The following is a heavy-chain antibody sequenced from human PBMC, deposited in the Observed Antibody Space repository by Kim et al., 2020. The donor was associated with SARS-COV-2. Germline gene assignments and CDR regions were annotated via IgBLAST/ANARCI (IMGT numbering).Heavy chain of an antibody. CDR2: ISSSSSYI. V-gene: IGHV3-21*01. D-gene: IGHD2-8*01. CDR3: MSSDGLGVPDEAGPLYYYYGMDV. CDR1: GFTFSSYS. Sequence: GGSLRLSCAASGFTFSSYSMNWVRQAPGKGLEWVSSISSSSSYIYYADSVKGRFTISRDNAKNSLYLQMNSLRAEDTAVYYCMSSDGLGVPDEAGPLYYYYGMDVWGQGTTVTVSS. J-gene: IGHJ6*02.